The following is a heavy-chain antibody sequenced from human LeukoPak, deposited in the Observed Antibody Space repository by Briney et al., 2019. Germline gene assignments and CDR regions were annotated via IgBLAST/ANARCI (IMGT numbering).Heavy chain of an antibody. CDR3: ARHRERSPDERFLEWSFDY. CDR2: IYSNNGDT. J-gene: IGHJ4*02. CDR1: GGSISSRTDY. Sequence: SETLSLTCTVSGGSISSRTDYWAWIRQPPGKGLEWIGTIYSNNGDTYSNPSLKSRVAISVDTSLNQFSLKVRSVTAADTAVYYCARHRERSPDERFLEWSFDYWGQGTLVTVSS. D-gene: IGHD3-3*01. V-gene: IGHV4-39*01.